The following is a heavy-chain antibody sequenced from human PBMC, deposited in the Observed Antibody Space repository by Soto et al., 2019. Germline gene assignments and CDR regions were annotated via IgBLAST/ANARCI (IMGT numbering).Heavy chain of an antibody. J-gene: IGHJ5*02. V-gene: IGHV4-39*01. Sequence: SETLSLTCTVSGGSISSSSYYWGWIRQPPGKGLEWIGSIYYSGSTYYNPSLKSRVTISVDTSKNQFSLKLSSVTAADTAVYYCARHSIIAVADLNWFDPWGQGTMVTVSS. CDR3: ARHSIIAVADLNWFDP. D-gene: IGHD6-19*01. CDR1: GGSISSSSYY. CDR2: IYYSGST.